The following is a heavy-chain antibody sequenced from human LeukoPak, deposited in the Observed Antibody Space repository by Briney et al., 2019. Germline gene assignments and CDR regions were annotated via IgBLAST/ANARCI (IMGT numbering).Heavy chain of an antibody. CDR2: INPSGGST. Sequence: ASVKVSCKASGYTFTSYYMHWVRQATGQGLEWMGIINPSGGSTSYAQKFQGRVTITRDTSASTAYMDLSSLRSEDTAVYYCARGSSSDWPLEYWGQGILVTVSS. J-gene: IGHJ4*02. D-gene: IGHD6-19*01. CDR1: GYTFTSYY. V-gene: IGHV1-46*01. CDR3: ARGSSSDWPLEY.